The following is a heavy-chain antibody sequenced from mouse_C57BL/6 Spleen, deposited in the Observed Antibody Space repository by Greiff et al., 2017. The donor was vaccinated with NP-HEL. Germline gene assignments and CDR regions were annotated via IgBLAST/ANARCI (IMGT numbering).Heavy chain of an antibody. Sequence: EVKLQESGGGLVQPGGSMTLSCVASGFTFSNYWMNWVRQSPEKGLEWVAQIRLKSDNYATNYAESVKGRFTISRDDSKRSVYLQMNNLRAEDTGIYYCTGPYDPEGAYWGQGTLVTVSA. J-gene: IGHJ3*01. D-gene: IGHD2-3*01. CDR2: IRLKSDNYAT. CDR3: TGPYDPEGAY. V-gene: IGHV6-3*01. CDR1: GFTFSNYW.